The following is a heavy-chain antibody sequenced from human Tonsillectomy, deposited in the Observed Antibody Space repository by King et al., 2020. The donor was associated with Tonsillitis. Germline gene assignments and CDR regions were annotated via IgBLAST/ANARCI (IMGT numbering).Heavy chain of an antibody. V-gene: IGHV4-4*02. CDR3: ATSGRFDY. D-gene: IGHD1-26*01. J-gene: IGHJ4*02. CDR2: IFHIGST. CDR1: GGSISSSNW. Sequence: QLQESGPGLVKPSGTLSLTCAVSGGSISSSNWWSWVRQPPGKGLEGIVGIFHIGSTNYDPPHKNRVTISVDKSKNKFSLKLRPVTAADTAVYYCATSGRFDYWGQGTLATVSS.